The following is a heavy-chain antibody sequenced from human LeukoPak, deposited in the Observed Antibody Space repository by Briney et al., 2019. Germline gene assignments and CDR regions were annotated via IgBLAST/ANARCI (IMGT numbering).Heavy chain of an antibody. CDR1: GGSVSRGSYY. Sequence: SETLSLTCTVSGGSVSRGSYYWSWIRQPPGKGLEWIGYIYYSGSTNYNPSLKSRVTISVDASKNQFSLKLSSVTAADTAVYYCARDPRSSGYCSGGSCSDWFDPWGQGTLVTVSS. CDR2: IYYSGST. V-gene: IGHV4-61*01. CDR3: ARDPRSSGYCSGGSCSDWFDP. D-gene: IGHD2-15*01. J-gene: IGHJ5*02.